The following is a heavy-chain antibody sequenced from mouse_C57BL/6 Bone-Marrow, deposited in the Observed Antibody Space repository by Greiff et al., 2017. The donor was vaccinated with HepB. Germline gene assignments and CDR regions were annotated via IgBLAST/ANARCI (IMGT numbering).Heavy chain of an antibody. J-gene: IGHJ1*03. CDR1: GYTFTDYY. Sequence: VQLQQSGPELVKPGASVKMSCKASGYTFTDYYMPWVKQSHEKSLEWIGYIYPNNGCNSYNQKFKGKATLTVDNSSSTAYMELRSLTSEDTAVYYCARQRLRPHWYFDVWGKGTTVTVSS. V-gene: IGHV1-34*01. CDR3: ARQRLRPHWYFDV. D-gene: IGHD2-4*01. CDR2: IYPNNGCN.